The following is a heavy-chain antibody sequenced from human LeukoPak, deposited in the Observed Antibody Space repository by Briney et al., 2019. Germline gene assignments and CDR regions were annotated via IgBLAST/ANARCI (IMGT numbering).Heavy chain of an antibody. D-gene: IGHD6-19*01. CDR3: ARYGSGRLFFDY. J-gene: IGHJ4*02. V-gene: IGHV4-59*01. Sequence: PSETLRLSCTVSGVSISSYSWSWIQQPPGKGLEWIGYIYYSGGTNYNPSLKSRVTISVDTSKNQFSMKLSSVTAADTAVYYCARYGSGRLFFDYWGQGTLVTVSS. CDR2: IYYSGGT. CDR1: GVSISSYS.